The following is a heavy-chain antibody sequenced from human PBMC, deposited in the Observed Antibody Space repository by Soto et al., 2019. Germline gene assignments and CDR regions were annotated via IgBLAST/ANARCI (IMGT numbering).Heavy chain of an antibody. CDR3: ARGGIAARPDAFDI. Sequence: GGSLILSCAASGFTFSSYWMSWVRQAPGKGLEWVANIKQDGSEKYYVDSVMGRFTISRDNAKNSLYLQMNSLRAEDTAVYYCARGGIAARPDAFDIWGQGTMVTVSS. D-gene: IGHD6-6*01. V-gene: IGHV3-7*01. CDR2: IKQDGSEK. CDR1: GFTFSSYW. J-gene: IGHJ3*02.